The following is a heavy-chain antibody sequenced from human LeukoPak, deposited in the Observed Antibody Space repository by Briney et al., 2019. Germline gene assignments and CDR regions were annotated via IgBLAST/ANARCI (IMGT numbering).Heavy chain of an antibody. Sequence: PGGSLRLSCAASGFTFSSYAMHWVRQAPGKGLEWVAVISYDGSNKYYADSVKGRFTISRDNSKNTLYLQMNSLRAEDTAVYYCARGTPTMVTLIYWGQGTLVTVSS. CDR3: ARGTPTMVTLIY. D-gene: IGHD5-18*01. J-gene: IGHJ4*02. CDR2: ISYDGSNK. V-gene: IGHV3-30-3*01. CDR1: GFTFSSYA.